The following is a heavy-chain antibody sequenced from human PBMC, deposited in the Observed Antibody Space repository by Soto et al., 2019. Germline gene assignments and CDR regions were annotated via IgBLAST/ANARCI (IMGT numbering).Heavy chain of an antibody. CDR2: ISWDGTIT. Sequence: EVHLVESGGAEVQPGGSLRLSCAASGFTFDDFTMHWVRQVPGKALEWVSLISWDGTITHYADSVAGRFTISRDNSENPLSLQMNNLRTEDSAFYFCRAGYTDCSAPFDQTPYLDYWGQGTWSPSPQ. CDR3: RAGYTDCSAPFDQTPYLDY. D-gene: IGHD6-13*01. V-gene: IGHV3-43*01. CDR1: GFTFDDFT. J-gene: IGHJ4*02.